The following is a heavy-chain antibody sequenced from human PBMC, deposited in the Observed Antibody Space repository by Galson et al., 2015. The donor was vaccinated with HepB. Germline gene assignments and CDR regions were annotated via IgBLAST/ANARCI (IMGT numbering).Heavy chain of an antibody. CDR2: ISDSGGST. CDR3: AKDPHYDILTGYPSYFDY. J-gene: IGHJ4*02. D-gene: IGHD3-9*01. Sequence: LRLSCAASGFTFSSYAMSWVRQAPGKGLEWVSAISDSGGSTYYADSVKGRFTISRDNSKNTLYLQMNSLRAEDTAVYYCAKDPHYDILTGYPSYFDYWGQETLVTVSS. V-gene: IGHV3-23*01. CDR1: GFTFSSYA.